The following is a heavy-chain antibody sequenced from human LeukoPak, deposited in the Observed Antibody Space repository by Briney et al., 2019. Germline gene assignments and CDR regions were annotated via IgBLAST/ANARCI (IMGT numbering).Heavy chain of an antibody. D-gene: IGHD6-6*01. Sequence: SETLSLTCTVSGGSISSYYWGWIRQPPGKGLGWIGYVYYSGNTNYNPSLKSRLTISIDTSKNQFSLKLSSVTAADTAVYYCARLGYSSSFDYWGQGTLVTVSS. J-gene: IGHJ4*02. CDR3: ARLGYSSSFDY. CDR2: VYYSGNT. CDR1: GGSISSYY. V-gene: IGHV4-59*08.